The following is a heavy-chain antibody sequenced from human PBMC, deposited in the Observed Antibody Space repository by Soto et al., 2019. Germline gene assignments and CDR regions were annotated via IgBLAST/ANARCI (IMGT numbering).Heavy chain of an antibody. CDR2: IYYSGTT. J-gene: IGHJ4*02. CDR1: GGSISSGGYY. CDR3: ARKKGYSYGPHYFDY. D-gene: IGHD5-18*01. Sequence: QVQLQESGPGLVKPSQTLSLTCTVSGGSISSGGYYWSWIRQHPGKGLEWIGNIYYSGTTFYNPSLKSRVTISVDTSKNQFSLKLSSVTAADTAVYYCARKKGYSYGPHYFDYWGQGTLVTVSS. V-gene: IGHV4-31*03.